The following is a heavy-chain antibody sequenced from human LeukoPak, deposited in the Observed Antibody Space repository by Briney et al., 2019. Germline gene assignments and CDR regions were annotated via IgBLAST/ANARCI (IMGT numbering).Heavy chain of an antibody. D-gene: IGHD3-10*01. J-gene: IGHJ4*02. V-gene: IGHV3-30*18. Sequence: GRSLRLSCAASGFTFSSYGMHWVRQAPGKGLEWVAVISYDGSNKYYADSVKGRFTISRDNSKNTLYLQMNSLRAEDTAVYYCAKVLWSDIPPHDPLGYWGQGTLVTVSS. CDR2: ISYDGSNK. CDR1: GFTFSSYG. CDR3: AKVLWSDIPPHDPLGY.